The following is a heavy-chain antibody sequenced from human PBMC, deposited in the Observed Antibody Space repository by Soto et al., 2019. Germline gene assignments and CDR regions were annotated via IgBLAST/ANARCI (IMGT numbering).Heavy chain of an antibody. CDR2: ISASNGDT. CDR3: ARMVRGSNIDNYHYMDV. D-gene: IGHD3-10*01. V-gene: IGHV1-18*01. Sequence: QVQLVQSGAEVKKPGASVKVSCKASGYTFTSHGISWVRQAPGQGPEWMGWISASNGDTNYAQKFQGRLTVTTDTSTSTGYMELRSVRSEVTAVYYCARMVRGSNIDNYHYMDVWGTGTTVTVSS. CDR1: GYTFTSHG. J-gene: IGHJ6*03.